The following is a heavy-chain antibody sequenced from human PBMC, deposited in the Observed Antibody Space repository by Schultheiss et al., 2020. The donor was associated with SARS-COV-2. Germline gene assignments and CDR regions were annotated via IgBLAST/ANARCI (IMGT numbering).Heavy chain of an antibody. CDR1: GYTFTNYH. CDR2: INPSGGST. CDR3: ALGAYGSGSYYRGGGMDV. V-gene: IGHV1-46*01. J-gene: IGHJ6*02. D-gene: IGHD3-10*01. Sequence: VKVSCKASGYTFTNYHIHWVRQTPGQGLEWMGIINPSGGSTNYGQEFQGRVTMTRDTSTSTVYMELSSLTSEDTAVYYCALGAYGSGSYYRGGGMDVWGQGTTVTVSS.